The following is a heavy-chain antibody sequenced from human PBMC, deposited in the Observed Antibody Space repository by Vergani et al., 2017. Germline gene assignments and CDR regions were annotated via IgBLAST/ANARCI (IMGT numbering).Heavy chain of an antibody. CDR2: ISYDGSNK. CDR1: GFTFSSYA. Sequence: QVQLVESGGGVVQPGRSLRLSCAASGFTFSSYAMHWVRQAPGKGLEWVAVISYDGSNKYYADSVKGRFTISRENSKKPLYLQMNSLRAEDTAVYYCATRSGYSYGPFDYWGQGTLVTVSS. D-gene: IGHD5-18*01. V-gene: IGHV3-30*07. J-gene: IGHJ4*02. CDR3: ATRSGYSYGPFDY.